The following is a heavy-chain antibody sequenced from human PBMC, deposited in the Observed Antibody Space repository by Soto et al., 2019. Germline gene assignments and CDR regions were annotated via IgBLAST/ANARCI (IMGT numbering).Heavy chain of an antibody. D-gene: IGHD2-15*01. V-gene: IGHV3-30*03. CDR1: GFTFSDYA. CDR2: VSDDGRNT. J-gene: IGHJ4*02. CDR3: TRGGRKAVVIPDVNY. Sequence: VQLVESGGGVVQPGRSLRLSCAASGFTFSDYAMHWVRQAPGKGLEWVAVVSDDGRNTHYPGSVKGRFTISRDITKNTASLQMTSLSAEDRAAYYCTRGGRKAVVIPDVNYWGQGALVTVSS.